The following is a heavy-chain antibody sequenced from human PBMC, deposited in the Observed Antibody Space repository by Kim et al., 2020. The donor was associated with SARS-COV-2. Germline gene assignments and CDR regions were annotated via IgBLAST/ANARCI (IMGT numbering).Heavy chain of an antibody. V-gene: IGHV3-7*01. CDR1: GFTFSSNW. Sequence: GGSLRLSCAASGFTFSSNWMSWVRQAPGKGLDWVAKIKEYGSERYYVSSVEGRFTISRDNSKNSLYLQMNSLRAEDTGVYYCARDRSYSLDYWGQGTLVTVS. CDR2: IKEYGSER. J-gene: IGHJ4*02. D-gene: IGHD1-26*01. CDR3: ARDRSYSLDY.